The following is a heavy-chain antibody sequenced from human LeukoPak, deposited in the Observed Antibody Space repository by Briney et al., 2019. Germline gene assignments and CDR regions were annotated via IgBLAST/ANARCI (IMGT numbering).Heavy chain of an antibody. V-gene: IGHV4-39*01. CDR1: GGSINSSRHF. Sequence: PSETLSLTCTVSGGSINSSRHFWGWIRQSPGKSLEWIGSIYYSGSTYYNASLKSRVTISVDTSKNQFSLKLNSVTAADTAVYYCARKIRDGYNHHPFDYWGQGTLVTVSS. CDR3: ARKIRDGYNHHPFDY. CDR2: IYYSGST. D-gene: IGHD5-24*01. J-gene: IGHJ4*02.